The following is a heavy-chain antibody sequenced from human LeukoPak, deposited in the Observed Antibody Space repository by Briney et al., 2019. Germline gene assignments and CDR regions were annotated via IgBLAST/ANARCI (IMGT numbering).Heavy chain of an antibody. Sequence: PGRSLRLSCAASGFAFSSYAMHWVRQTPGKGLEWVAVLSEDGIKTFYAHSVKGRFTISRDNSENTMDLQMNSLRPDDTAVYYCVRGLHDYGDYGDYWGQGTLVTVPS. CDR1: GFAFSSYA. CDR2: LSEDGIKT. V-gene: IGHV3-30-3*01. J-gene: IGHJ4*02. CDR3: VRGLHDYGDYGDY. D-gene: IGHD4-17*01.